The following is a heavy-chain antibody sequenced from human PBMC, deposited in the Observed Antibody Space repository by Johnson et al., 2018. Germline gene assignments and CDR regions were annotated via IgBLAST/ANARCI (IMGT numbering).Heavy chain of an antibody. CDR2: IWYDGSNQ. CDR1: GFTFSSYG. J-gene: IGHJ6*02. V-gene: IGHV3-33*01. Sequence: VQLVESGGGVVQPGRSLRLSCAASGFTFSSYGMHWVRQAPGKGLEWVAVIWYDGSNQYYADFVKGRFTIPRDNSTNTRYLQMNSLRAEETAVYYCASARSWGIQLYYYYYGMDVWGQGTTVTVSS. CDR3: ASARSWGIQLYYYYYGMDV. D-gene: IGHD5-18*01.